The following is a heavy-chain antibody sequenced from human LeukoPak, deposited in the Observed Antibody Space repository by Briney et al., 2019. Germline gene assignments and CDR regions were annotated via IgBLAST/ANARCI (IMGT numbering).Heavy chain of an antibody. CDR3: ARDKYSGYDW. CDR2: IKQDGSEK. V-gene: IGHV3-7*01. CDR1: GFTFSSYW. J-gene: IGHJ4*02. D-gene: IGHD5-12*01. Sequence: GGSLRLSCAASGFTFSSYWMSWVRQAPGEGLEWVANIKQDGSEKYYVVSVKGRFTISRDNAKDSLYLQMNSLRADDTAVYYCARDKYSGYDWWGQGTLVTVSS.